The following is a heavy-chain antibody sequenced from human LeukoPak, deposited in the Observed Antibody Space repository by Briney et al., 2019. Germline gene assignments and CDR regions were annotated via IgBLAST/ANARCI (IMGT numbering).Heavy chain of an antibody. CDR2: IGSDNKP. CDR3: AKDLGEVRYAFDI. J-gene: IGHJ3*02. Sequence: PGGSLRLSCEASGFTFSAYAMTWVRQAPGKGLEWVSSIGSDNKPHYSESVKGRFAISRDNSKNMVYLQMDSLRPEDTALYHCAKDLGEVRYAFDIWGQGTMVTVSS. CDR1: GFTFSAYA. D-gene: IGHD3-16*01. V-gene: IGHV3-23*01.